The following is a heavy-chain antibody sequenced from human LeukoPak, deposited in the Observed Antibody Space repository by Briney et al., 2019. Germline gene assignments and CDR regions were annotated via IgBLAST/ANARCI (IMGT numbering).Heavy chain of an antibody. CDR2: IYYSGTT. CDR1: GGSISSDGYS. Sequence: SETLSLTCTVSGGSISSDGYSWSWIRQHPGKGLEWIGYIYYSGTTYYNPSLKSRLTISVDTSKSQFSLKLSSVTAADTAVYYCARYCSSTSCYTDAAFDIWGQGTMVTVSS. V-gene: IGHV4-31*03. CDR3: ARYCSSTSCYTDAAFDI. J-gene: IGHJ3*02. D-gene: IGHD2-2*02.